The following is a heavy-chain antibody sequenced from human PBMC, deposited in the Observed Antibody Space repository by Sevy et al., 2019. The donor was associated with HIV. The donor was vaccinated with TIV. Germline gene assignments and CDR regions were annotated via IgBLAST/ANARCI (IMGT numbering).Heavy chain of an antibody. Sequence: GGSQRLSCAASGFTFSDHYMDWVRQAPGKGLEWVGRSRNKANRYSTEYAASVRGRFTISRDDSKNSLFLQMDTLKTEDTAVYYCTRADYGTQPFDFWGQGTLVTVSS. CDR3: TRADYGTQPFDF. V-gene: IGHV3-72*01. CDR1: GFTFSDHY. D-gene: IGHD3-16*01. CDR2: SRNKANRYST. J-gene: IGHJ4*02.